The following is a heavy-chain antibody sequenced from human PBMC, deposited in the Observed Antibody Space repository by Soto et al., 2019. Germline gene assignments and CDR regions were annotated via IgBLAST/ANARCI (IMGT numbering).Heavy chain of an antibody. CDR1: GYTFTAYY. CDR2: INPKFGDT. J-gene: IGHJ6*02. V-gene: IGHV1-2*02. Sequence: QVQLVQSGAEVKEPGDSVRVSCEASGYTFTAYYIHWVRQAPGQGLEWTGWINPKFGDTTYAQDFQGRLTLTRDMSISTVYMDLSRLTSDDTAIYYCARNMDYYYGPGSGNGHGVWGQGTTVNVFS. D-gene: IGHD3-10*01. CDR3: ARNMDYYYGPGSGNGHGV.